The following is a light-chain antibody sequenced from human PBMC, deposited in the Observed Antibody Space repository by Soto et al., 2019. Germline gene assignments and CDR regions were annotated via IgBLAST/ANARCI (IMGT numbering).Light chain of an antibody. Sequence: ESVLTQSPGTLSLSPGERATLSCRASQSVSSSYLAWYQQKPCQSPRLLIYGASSRATGIPDRFSGSGSGTDFTLPIDRLESEDFAVYFCQQYGDLPWTFGQGTKVDIK. CDR1: QSVSSSY. CDR3: QQYGDLPWT. V-gene: IGKV3-20*01. J-gene: IGKJ1*01. CDR2: GAS.